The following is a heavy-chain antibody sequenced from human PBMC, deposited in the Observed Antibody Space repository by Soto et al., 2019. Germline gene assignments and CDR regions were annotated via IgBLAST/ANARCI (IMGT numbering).Heavy chain of an antibody. CDR3: ARGLWGCSSTSCYDWFDP. V-gene: IGHV4-39*07. D-gene: IGHD2-2*01. CDR2: INHSGST. Sequence: SETLSLTCTVSGGSVSSSSYYWGWVRQPPGKGLEWIGEINHSGSTNYNPSLKSRVTISVDTSKNQFSLKPSSVTAADTAVYYCARGLWGCSSTSCYDWFDPCGQGTLVTVSS. J-gene: IGHJ5*02. CDR1: GGSVSSSSYY.